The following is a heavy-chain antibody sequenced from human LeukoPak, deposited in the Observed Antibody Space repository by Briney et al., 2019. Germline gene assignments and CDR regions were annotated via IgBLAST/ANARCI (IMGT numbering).Heavy chain of an antibody. CDR1: GFTFSSYW. J-gene: IGHJ3*02. D-gene: IGHD4-17*01. CDR3: AKGMTTDDVAFDI. CDR2: IHQDRSEK. Sequence: TGGSLRLSCVASGFTFSSYWMSWVRQAPGKGLESVANIHQDRSEKYYVDSVKGRFTISRDNYKNRVYMQMNSLRAEDTAVYYCAKGMTTDDVAFDIWGQGTMVTVSS. V-gene: IGHV3-7*03.